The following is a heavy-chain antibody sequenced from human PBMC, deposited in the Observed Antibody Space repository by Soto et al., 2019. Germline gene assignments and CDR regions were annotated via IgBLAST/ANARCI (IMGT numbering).Heavy chain of an antibody. V-gene: IGHV3-48*03. CDR1: GFTFSSYE. CDR2: ISSSGSTI. CDR3: ARDGYNYGYDY. J-gene: IGHJ4*02. Sequence: SLRLSCAASGFTFSSYEMNWVRQAPGKGLEWVSYISSSGSTIYYADSVKGRFTISRDNAKNSLYLQMNSLRAEDTAVYHCARDGYNYGYDYWGQGTLVTVSS. D-gene: IGHD5-12*01.